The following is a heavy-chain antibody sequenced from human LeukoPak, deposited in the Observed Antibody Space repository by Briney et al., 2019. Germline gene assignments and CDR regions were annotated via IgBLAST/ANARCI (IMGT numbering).Heavy chain of an antibody. CDR2: IIPIFGTA. J-gene: IGHJ5*02. Sequence: ASVKVSCKASGGTFSSYAISWVRQAPGQGLEWMGGIIPIFGTANYAQKFQGRVTITADKSTSTAYMELSSLRSEDTAVYYCAGGGITMVRGAPYNWFDPWGQETLVTVSS. D-gene: IGHD3-10*01. V-gene: IGHV1-69*06. CDR1: GGTFSSYA. CDR3: AGGGITMVRGAPYNWFDP.